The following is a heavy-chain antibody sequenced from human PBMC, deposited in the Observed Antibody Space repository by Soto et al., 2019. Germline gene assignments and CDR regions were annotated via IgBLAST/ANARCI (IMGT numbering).Heavy chain of an antibody. CDR2: IVVVSGST. Sequence: QMQLVQSAAEVREPGTSVRVSCRASGFDFGSFGIQFLRQTRGRGLEWIGWIVVVSGSTNHAGHSQGRVAISRDMSSSTAYLDLSDLKSDATAVYFCSADHPHMAMGWPVWGQGTTVTVSS. CDR3: SADHPHMAMGWPV. CDR1: GFDFGSFG. D-gene: IGHD1-26*01. V-gene: IGHV1-58*02. J-gene: IGHJ6*02.